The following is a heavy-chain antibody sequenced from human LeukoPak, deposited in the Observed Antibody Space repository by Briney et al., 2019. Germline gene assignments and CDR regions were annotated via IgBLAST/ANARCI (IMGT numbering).Heavy chain of an antibody. CDR2: IHPSGSST. V-gene: IGHV1-46*01. Sequence: ASVKISSTSSVYTFTMNYMPCVRQAPGQGLEWMGVIHPSGSSTKYAQKFQGRVTMTKDTSKSTVYIEVNRLISEDTAVYYCARMDRYPAMVTNYLDHWGQGTLVTVPS. CDR3: ARMDRYPAMVTNYLDH. J-gene: IGHJ4*02. CDR1: VYTFTMNY. D-gene: IGHD5-18*01.